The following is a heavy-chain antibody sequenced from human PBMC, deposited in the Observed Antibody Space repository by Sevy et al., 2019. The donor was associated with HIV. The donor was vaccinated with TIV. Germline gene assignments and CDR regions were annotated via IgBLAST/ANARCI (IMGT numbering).Heavy chain of an antibody. CDR2: MNPNSGNT. CDR1: AYTFTSYD. D-gene: IGHD6-13*01. J-gene: IGHJ6*02. CDR3: AREGSWAAAGTNYYYYGMDV. V-gene: IGHV1-8*01. Sequence: ASVKVSCKASAYTFTSYDINWVRQATGQGLEWMGWMNPNSGNTGYAQKFQGRVTMTRNTSISTAYMELSSLRSEDTAVYYCAREGSWAAAGTNYYYYGMDVWGQGTTVTVSS.